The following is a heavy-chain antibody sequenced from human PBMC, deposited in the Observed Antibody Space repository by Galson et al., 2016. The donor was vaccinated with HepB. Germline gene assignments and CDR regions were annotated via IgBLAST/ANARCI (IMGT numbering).Heavy chain of an antibody. J-gene: IGHJ4*02. D-gene: IGHD3-9*01. CDR3: ARAGLRYFDWFSPYYFDY. CDR2: INPNSSGT. V-gene: IGHV1-2*02. Sequence: SVKVSCKASGYTFTGHYIHWVRQAPGQGLEWMGWINPNSSGTEFAVKFQGRVTVTRDTSTSIAYMELSRLRSDDTAVYFCARAGLRYFDWFSPYYFDYWGQGTLVTVSS. CDR1: GYTFTGHY.